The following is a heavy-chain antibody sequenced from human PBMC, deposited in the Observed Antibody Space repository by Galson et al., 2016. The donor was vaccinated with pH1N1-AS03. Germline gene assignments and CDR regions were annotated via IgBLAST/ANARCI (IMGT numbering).Heavy chain of an antibody. Sequence: TLSLTCTVSGGSINNGDFIWSWIRQPPGKGLEWIGYIYHIGATHYNPSLESRVSISADTSRSQFSLKLRSVTAADTAVYYCAGGRDGYTFTYWGQGTLVTVSS. J-gene: IGHJ4*02. CDR2: IYHIGAT. D-gene: IGHD5-24*01. V-gene: IGHV4-30-4*01. CDR3: AGGRDGYTFTY. CDR1: GGSINNGDFI.